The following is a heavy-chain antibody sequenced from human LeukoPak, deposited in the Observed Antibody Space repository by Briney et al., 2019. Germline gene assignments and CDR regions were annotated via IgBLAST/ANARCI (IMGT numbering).Heavy chain of an antibody. J-gene: IGHJ4*02. V-gene: IGHV3-23*01. CDR1: GFTFSSYA. CDR2: ISGSGGST. Sequence: PGGSLRLSCAASGFTFSSYAMSWVRQAPGKGLEWVSAISGSGGSTYYADSVKGRFTISRDNSKNTLYLQMNSLRAEDTAVYYCAKDVASPIVGATYFDYWGQGTLVTVSS. D-gene: IGHD1-26*01. CDR3: AKDVASPIVGATYFDY.